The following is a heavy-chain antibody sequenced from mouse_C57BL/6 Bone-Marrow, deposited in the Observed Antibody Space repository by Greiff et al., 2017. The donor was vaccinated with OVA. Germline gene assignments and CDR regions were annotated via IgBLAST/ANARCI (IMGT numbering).Heavy chain of an antibody. CDR1: GFSLTSYA. D-gene: IGHD1-1*01. J-gene: IGHJ1*03. CDR3: ARTLRYYGSSHWYFDV. CDR2: IWTGGGT. V-gene: IGHV2-9-1*01. Sequence: VKLMESGPGLVAPSQSLSITCTVSGFSLTSYAISWVRQPPGKGLEWLGVIWTGGGTNYNSALKSRLSISKDNSKSQVFLKMNSLQTDDTARYYCARTLRYYGSSHWYFDVWGTGTTVTVSS.